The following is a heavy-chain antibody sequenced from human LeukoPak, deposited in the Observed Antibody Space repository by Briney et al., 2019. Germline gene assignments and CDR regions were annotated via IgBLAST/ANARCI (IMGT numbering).Heavy chain of an antibody. V-gene: IGHV4-34*01. J-gene: IGHJ4*02. CDR2: INHSGST. D-gene: IGHD3-9*01. Sequence: SETLSLTCAVYGGSFSGYYWSWIRQPPGKGLEWIGEINHSGSTNYNPSLKSRVTISVDTSKNQFSLKLSSVTAADTAVYYCARTYYDILTGYYKGDYFDYWGQGTLVTVSS. CDR1: GGSFSGYY. CDR3: ARTYYDILTGYYKGDYFDY.